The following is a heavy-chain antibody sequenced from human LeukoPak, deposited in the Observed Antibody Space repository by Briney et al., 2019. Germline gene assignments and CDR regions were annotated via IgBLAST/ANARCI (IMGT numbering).Heavy chain of an antibody. CDR1: AGSFSPYY. D-gene: IGHD2-15*01. CDR2: FYDSGST. CDR3: ARDRTLYCSGGNCYSGGFDY. J-gene: IGHJ4*02. V-gene: IGHV4-59*01. Sequence: SETLSLTCSVSAGSFSPYYWSWIRQPPGKGLEWIGYFYDSGSTTYNPSLKSRVNISVDTSKNQFSLKISSVTAADTAVYYCARDRTLYCSGGNCYSGGFDYWGQGTPVTVSS.